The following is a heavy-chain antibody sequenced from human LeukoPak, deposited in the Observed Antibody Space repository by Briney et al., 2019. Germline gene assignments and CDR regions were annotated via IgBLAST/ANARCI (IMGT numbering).Heavy chain of an antibody. CDR3: AKDQYSGSSSPFDC. J-gene: IGHJ4*02. D-gene: IGHD1-26*01. CDR1: GFTFSSSW. Sequence: PGGSLRLSYAASGFTFSSSWMTWVRQAPGKGLEWVANTKQDGSDKYYVDSVRGRFTISRDNAKNSLYLQMNSLRAEDTAVYYCAKDQYSGSSSPFDCWGQGTLVTVSS. V-gene: IGHV3-7*03. CDR2: TKQDGSDK.